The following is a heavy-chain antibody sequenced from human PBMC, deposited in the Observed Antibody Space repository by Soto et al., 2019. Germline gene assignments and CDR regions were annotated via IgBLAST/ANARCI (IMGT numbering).Heavy chain of an antibody. CDR3: ASPSWFGDYYYYYGMDV. CDR1: GGSISSSSYY. CDR2: IYYSGST. J-gene: IGHJ6*02. D-gene: IGHD3-10*01. Sequence: SETLSLTCTVSGGSISSSSYYWGWIRQPPGKGLEWIGSIYYSGSTYYNPSLKSRVTISVDTSKNQFSLKLSSVTAADTAVYYCASPSWFGDYYYYYGMDVWGQGTTVTVS. V-gene: IGHV4-39*01.